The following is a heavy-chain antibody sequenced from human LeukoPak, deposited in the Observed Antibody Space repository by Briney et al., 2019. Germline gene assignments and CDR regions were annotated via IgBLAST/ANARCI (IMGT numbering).Heavy chain of an antibody. V-gene: IGHV1-24*01. D-gene: IGHD2-2*01. CDR1: GYTLTELS. J-gene: IGHJ6*03. Sequence: ASVKVSCKVSGYTLTELSMHWVRQAPGKGLEWMGGFDPEDGDTIYAQKFQGKVTMTEDTSTDTAYMELSSLRSEDTAVYYCATSGYCSSTSCYRMTPTATLGTYYYYMDVWGKGTTVTVSS. CDR2: FDPEDGDT. CDR3: ATSGYCSSTSCYRMTPTATLGTYYYYMDV.